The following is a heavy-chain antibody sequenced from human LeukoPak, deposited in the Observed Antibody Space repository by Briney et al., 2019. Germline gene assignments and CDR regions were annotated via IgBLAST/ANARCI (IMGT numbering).Heavy chain of an antibody. J-gene: IGHJ6*03. D-gene: IGHD2-21*01. CDR1: GFTFRSFA. V-gene: IGHV3-23*01. Sequence: GGSLRLSCAASGFTFRSFAMSWVRQAPGKGLEWVSGIIGSGRTTFYADSVKGRFTISRDNSKNTLHLRMNSLRAEDTAIYYCAKKEGDTYFSWYMDVWGKGTTVTVSS. CDR3: AKKEGDTYFSWYMDV. CDR2: IIGSGRTT.